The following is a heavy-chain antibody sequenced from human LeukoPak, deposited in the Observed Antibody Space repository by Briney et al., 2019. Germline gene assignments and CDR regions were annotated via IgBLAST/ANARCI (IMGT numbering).Heavy chain of an antibody. CDR2: IIPIFGTA. V-gene: IGHV1-69*13. CDR3: ARVSVVPAAMGTWFDP. D-gene: IGHD2-2*01. CDR1: GGTFSSYA. J-gene: IGHJ5*02. Sequence: ASVKVSCKASGGTFSSYAISWVRQAPGQGLEWMEGIIPIFGTANYAQKFQGRVTITADESTSTAYMELSSLRSEDTAVYYCARVSVVPAAMGTWFDPWGQGTLVTVSS.